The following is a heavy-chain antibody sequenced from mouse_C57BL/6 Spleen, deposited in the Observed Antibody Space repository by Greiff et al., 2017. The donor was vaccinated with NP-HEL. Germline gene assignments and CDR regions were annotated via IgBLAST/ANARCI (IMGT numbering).Heavy chain of an antibody. CDR1: GYAFSSSW. J-gene: IGHJ3*01. Sequence: QVQLQQSGPELVKPGASVKISCKASGYAFSSSWMNWVKQRPGKGLEWIGRIYPGDGDTNYNGKFKGKATLTADKSSSTAYMQLSSLTSEDSAVYFCARSGGSSGPSFAYWGQGTLVTVSA. CDR2: IYPGDGDT. V-gene: IGHV1-82*01. D-gene: IGHD3-2*02. CDR3: ARSGGSSGPSFAY.